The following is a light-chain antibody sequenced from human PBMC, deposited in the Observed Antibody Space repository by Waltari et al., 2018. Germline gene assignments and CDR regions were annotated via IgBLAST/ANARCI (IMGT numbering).Light chain of an antibody. CDR2: QDD. Sequence: SYELTQPPSVSVSPGQTASITCSGQKLGQKYTSWYQQKPGQSPVLVIYQDDKRPSGIPGRFAASNSGDTATLTISATQATDEADYYCQAWDNTLRVFGPGTKVTVL. J-gene: IGLJ1*01. V-gene: IGLV3-1*01. CDR3: QAWDNTLRV. CDR1: KLGQKY.